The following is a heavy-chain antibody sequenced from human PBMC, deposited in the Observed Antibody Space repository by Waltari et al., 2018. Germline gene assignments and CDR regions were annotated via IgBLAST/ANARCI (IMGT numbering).Heavy chain of an antibody. D-gene: IGHD6-13*01. CDR3: ARHRTGIAEYYYYHMDV. CDR2: IYYSGAT. J-gene: IGHJ6*03. CDR1: GDSLDNPDYY. V-gene: IGHV4-39*07. Sequence: QLQESGPGLVKPSETLSLTCTVSGDSLDNPDYYWGWIRQPPGKGLEWIGNIYYSGATYYNPSLMSRVSISRDPSKNQVSLKVRSVTAADTAVYFCARHRTGIAEYYYYHMDVWGKGTTVTVSS.